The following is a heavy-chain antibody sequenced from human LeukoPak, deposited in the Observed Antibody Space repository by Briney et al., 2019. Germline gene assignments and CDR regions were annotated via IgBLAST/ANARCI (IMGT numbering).Heavy chain of an antibody. D-gene: IGHD2-21*01. V-gene: IGHV3-33*01. Sequence: GGSLRLSCAASGFTFSSYGMHWVRQAPGKGLEWVAVIWYDGSNKYYADSVKGRFTISRDNSKNTLYLQMNSLRAEDTAVYYCARDLSSPGPYSPHSMTLDYWGQGTLVTVSS. CDR3: ARDLSSPGPYSPHSMTLDY. CDR2: IWYDGSNK. CDR1: GFTFSSYG. J-gene: IGHJ4*02.